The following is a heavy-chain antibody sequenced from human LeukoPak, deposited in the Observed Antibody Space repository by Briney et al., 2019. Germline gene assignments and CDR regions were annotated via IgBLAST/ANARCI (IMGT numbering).Heavy chain of an antibody. CDR2: IWYDGSNK. CDR1: GSTFSSYG. J-gene: IGHJ4*02. D-gene: IGHD3-9*01. CDR3: AKWGDYDVLTGYYDPDY. V-gene: IGHV3-33*06. Sequence: PGGSLRLSCAASGSTFSSYGMHWVRQAPGKGLEWVAVIWYDGSNKYYADSVKGRFTISRDNSKNTLYLQMNSLRAEDTAVYYCAKWGDYDVLTGYYDPDYWGQGTLVTVSS.